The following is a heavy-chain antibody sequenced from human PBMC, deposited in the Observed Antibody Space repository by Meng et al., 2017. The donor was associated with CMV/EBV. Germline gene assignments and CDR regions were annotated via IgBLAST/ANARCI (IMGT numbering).Heavy chain of an antibody. CDR1: GGSFSGYY. CDR3: ARGVYYGSGTHSNWFDP. J-gene: IGHJ5*02. Sequence: GSLRLSCAVYGGSFSGYYWSWIRQPPGKGLEWIGEINHSGSTNYNPSLKSRVTISVDTFKNQFSLKLSSVTAADTAVYYCARGVYYGSGTHSNWFDPWGQGTLVTVSS. V-gene: IGHV4-34*01. D-gene: IGHD3-10*01. CDR2: INHSGST.